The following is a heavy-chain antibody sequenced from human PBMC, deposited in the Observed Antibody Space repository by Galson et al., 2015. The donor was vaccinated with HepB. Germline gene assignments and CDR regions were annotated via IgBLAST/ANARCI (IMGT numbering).Heavy chain of an antibody. D-gene: IGHD4-17*01. CDR3: AKGRNYGDYAYYFDY. CDR1: GFTFSSYA. V-gene: IGHV3-23*01. J-gene: IGHJ4*02. Sequence: SLRLSCAASGFTFSSYAMSWVRKAPGKGLEWVSAISGSGGSTYYADSVKGRFTISRDNSKNTLYLQMNSLRAEDTAVYYCAKGRNYGDYAYYFDYWGQGTLVTVSS. CDR2: ISGSGGST.